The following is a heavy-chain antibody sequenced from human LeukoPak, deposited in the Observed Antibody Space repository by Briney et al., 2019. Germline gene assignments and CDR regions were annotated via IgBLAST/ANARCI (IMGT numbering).Heavy chain of an antibody. D-gene: IGHD3-10*01. Sequence: GASVKPCCTASGYTFTSYGISWVRQAPGPGLEWRGWISAYNGNTNYAQKRQGRVTMSTDTTTSTAYMWLRSLRSDDTAVYCCARCHANGSGSPRKIDAWGQGTLVTVSS. V-gene: IGHV1-18*01. CDR3: ARCHANGSGSPRKIDA. CDR2: ISAYNGNT. J-gene: IGHJ5*02. CDR1: GYTFTSYG.